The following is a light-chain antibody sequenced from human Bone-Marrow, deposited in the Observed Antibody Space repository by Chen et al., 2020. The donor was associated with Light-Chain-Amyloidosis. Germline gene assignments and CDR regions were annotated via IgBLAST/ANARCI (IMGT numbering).Light chain of an antibody. CDR1: SSDVGGDNH. Sequence: QSALTQPASVSGSPGQSITISCTGTSSDVGGDNHVSWYQPHPDKAPKLMIYEVTNRPSCVPDRFSGSKSDNTASLTIAGLQTEDEADYFCSSYTITNTLVFGSGTRVTVL. J-gene: IGLJ1*01. CDR3: SSYTITNTLV. CDR2: EVT. V-gene: IGLV2-14*01.